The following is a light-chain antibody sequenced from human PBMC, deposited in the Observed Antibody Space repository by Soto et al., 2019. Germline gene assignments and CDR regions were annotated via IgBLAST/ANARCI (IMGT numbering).Light chain of an antibody. Sequence: QSVLTQPASVSGSPGQSITISCTGTSSDVGNYNYVSWYQQKSGKAPKQIIFEVSSRPSGVSHRFSGSKSGNTASLTISGLQAEDEADYYCTSYAGGDSFVFGTGTKLTVL. CDR3: TSYAGGDSFV. CDR1: SSDVGNYNY. J-gene: IGLJ1*01. CDR2: EVS. V-gene: IGLV2-14*01.